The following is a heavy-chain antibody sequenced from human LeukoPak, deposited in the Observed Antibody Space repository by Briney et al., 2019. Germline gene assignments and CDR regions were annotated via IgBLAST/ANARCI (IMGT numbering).Heavy chain of an antibody. Sequence: GGSLRLSCAVSGITLSNYAMSWVRQAPGKGLEWVAGISGSCGGTHYADSVKGRFTISRDNPKNTLYLQMNNLRAGDTAVYFCAKRGVVIRVILVGFHKEAYYFDSWGQGALVTVSS. D-gene: IGHD3-22*01. CDR3: AKRGVVIRVILVGFHKEAYYFDS. CDR1: GITLSNYA. CDR2: ISGSCGGT. V-gene: IGHV3-23*01. J-gene: IGHJ4*02.